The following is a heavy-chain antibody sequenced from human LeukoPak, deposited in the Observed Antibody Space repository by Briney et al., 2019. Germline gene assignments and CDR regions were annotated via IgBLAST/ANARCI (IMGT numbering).Heavy chain of an antibody. CDR2: INHSGST. J-gene: IGHJ6*03. CDR1: GGSFSGYY. D-gene: IGHD1-1*01. V-gene: IGHV4-34*01. Sequence: SETLSLTCAVYGGSFSGYYWSWIRQPPGKGLEWIGEINHSGSTNYNPSLKSRVTISVDTSKNQFSLKLSSVTAADTAVYYCARGLETNYYYYYMDVWGKGTTVTVSS. CDR3: ARGLETNYYYYYMDV.